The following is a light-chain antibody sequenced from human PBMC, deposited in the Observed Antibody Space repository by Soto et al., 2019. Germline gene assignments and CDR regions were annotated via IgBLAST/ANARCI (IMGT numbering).Light chain of an antibody. Sequence: DIQMTQSPSTLSASVGDRVTITCRASQSISSWLAWYQQKPGKAPKLLIYKASSLESGVPSRFSGSGSGTEFTLTISSLQPDDFATYYCQQYNTNGAFGQATKADSK. CDR2: KAS. V-gene: IGKV1-5*03. CDR3: QQYNTNGA. J-gene: IGKJ1*01. CDR1: QSISSW.